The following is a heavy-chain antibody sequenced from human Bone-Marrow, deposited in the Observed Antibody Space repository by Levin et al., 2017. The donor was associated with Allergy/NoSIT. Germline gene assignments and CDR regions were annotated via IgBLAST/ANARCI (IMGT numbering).Heavy chain of an antibody. Sequence: RGESLKISCKGSGYSFTSHWIAWVRHLPGKGLECMGIIDPSDSETKYRPSFQGQVTMSADKSISTTYLQWTSMKASDTAIYYCARYRRGSCGRECQFHFDYWGQGALVSVSS. CDR1: GYSFTSHW. CDR3: ARYRRGSCGRECQFHFDY. D-gene: IGHD2-21*01. CDR2: IDPSDSET. J-gene: IGHJ4*02. V-gene: IGHV5-51*01.